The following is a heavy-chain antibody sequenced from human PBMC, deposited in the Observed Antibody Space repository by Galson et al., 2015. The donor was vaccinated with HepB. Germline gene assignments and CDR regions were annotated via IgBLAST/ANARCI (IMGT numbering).Heavy chain of an antibody. CDR3: AKGQMVATEGGDY. Sequence: SLRLSCAASGFTFSSYGMHWVRQAPGKGLEWVAVISYDGSNKYYADSVKGRFTISRDNSKNTLYLQMNSLRAEDTAVYYCAKGQMVATEGGDYWGQGTLVTVSS. CDR1: GFTFSSYG. CDR2: ISYDGSNK. J-gene: IGHJ4*02. V-gene: IGHV3-30*18. D-gene: IGHD5-12*01.